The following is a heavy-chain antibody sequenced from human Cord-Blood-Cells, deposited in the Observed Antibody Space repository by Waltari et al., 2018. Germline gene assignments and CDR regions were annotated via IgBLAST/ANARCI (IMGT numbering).Heavy chain of an antibody. V-gene: IGHV3-33*01. CDR2: IWYDGSNK. CDR3: ARGGYSYGFDY. J-gene: IGHJ4*02. CDR1: GFTFSSYG. Sequence: QVQLVESGGGVVQPGRSLRLSCAASGFTFSSYGMHWVRRAPGKGLEWVAVIWYDGSNKYYADSVKGRFTISRDNSKNTLYLQMNSLRAEDTAVYYCARGGYSYGFDYWGQGTLVTVSS. D-gene: IGHD5-18*01.